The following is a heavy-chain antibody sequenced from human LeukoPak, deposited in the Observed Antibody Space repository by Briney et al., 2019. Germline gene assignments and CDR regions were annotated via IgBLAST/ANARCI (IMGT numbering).Heavy chain of an antibody. Sequence: PGRSLRLSCAASGFTFSSYAMHWVRQAPGKGLEWEAVISYDGSNKYYADSVKGRFTISRDNSKNTLYLQMNSLRAEGTAVYYCARAPYPYCSSTSCYGLTLFYWGQGTLVTVSS. CDR1: GFTFSSYA. D-gene: IGHD2-2*01. J-gene: IGHJ4*02. CDR2: ISYDGSNK. V-gene: IGHV3-30-3*01. CDR3: ARAPYPYCSSTSCYGLTLFY.